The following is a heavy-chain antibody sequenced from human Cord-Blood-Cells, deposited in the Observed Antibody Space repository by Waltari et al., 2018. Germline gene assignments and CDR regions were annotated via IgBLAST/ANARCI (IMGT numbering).Heavy chain of an antibody. V-gene: IGHV3-30*04. D-gene: IGHD3-10*01. Sequence: QVQLVESGGGVVQPGRSLRLSCAASGFTFSSYAMHWVRQAPGKGLEWVAVISYDGRNKYYADSVKGRFTISRDNSKNTLYLQMNSLRAEDTAVYYCARVVVQGVIITHPFDYWGQGTLVTVSS. CDR3: ARVVVQGVIITHPFDY. J-gene: IGHJ4*02. CDR2: ISYDGRNK. CDR1: GFTFSSYA.